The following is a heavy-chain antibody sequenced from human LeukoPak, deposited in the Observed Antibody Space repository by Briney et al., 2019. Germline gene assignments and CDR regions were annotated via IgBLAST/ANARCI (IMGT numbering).Heavy chain of an antibody. V-gene: IGHV1-2*02. CDR1: GYTFTGYY. CDR3: ARDVRKLDFDS. Sequence: VASVKVSCKASGYTFTGYYMHWVRQAPGQGLEWVGWINPNSAATHYAQKFQDRVTMTRDTSINTAYMELSRLRSDDTAVYYCARDVRKLDFDSWGQGTLGTDSS. D-gene: IGHD1-7*01. J-gene: IGHJ4*02. CDR2: INPNSAAT.